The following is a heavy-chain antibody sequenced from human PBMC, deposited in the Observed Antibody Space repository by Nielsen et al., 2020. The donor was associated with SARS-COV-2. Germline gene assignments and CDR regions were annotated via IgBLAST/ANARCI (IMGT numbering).Heavy chain of an antibody. CDR2: IYYSGST. CDR3: ASALLYIAAAGSDWYFDL. V-gene: IGHV4-39*07. Sequence: RQAPGKGLEWIGSIYYSGSTYYNPSLKSRVTISVDTSKNQFSLKLSSVTAADTAVYYCASALLYIAAAGSDWYFDLWGRGTLVTVSS. D-gene: IGHD6-13*01. J-gene: IGHJ2*01.